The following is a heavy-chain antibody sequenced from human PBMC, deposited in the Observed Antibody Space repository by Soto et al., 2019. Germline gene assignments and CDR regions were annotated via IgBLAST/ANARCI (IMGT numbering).Heavy chain of an antibody. CDR3: ARPHLYCPGVTCYFAEYFQY. J-gene: IGHJ1*01. D-gene: IGHD2-15*01. CDR2: VSHDGDST. CDR1: GFTFSNYA. V-gene: IGHV3-23*01. Sequence: EVQLLESGGGLVQPGGSLRLSCTASGFTFSNYAMSWLRQAPGKGLEWVSAVSHDGDSTNYADSVKGRFTISRDNSENSLYLQVNGLRAEDTAVYYCARPHLYCPGVTCYFAEYFQYLGQGTLVTVSS.